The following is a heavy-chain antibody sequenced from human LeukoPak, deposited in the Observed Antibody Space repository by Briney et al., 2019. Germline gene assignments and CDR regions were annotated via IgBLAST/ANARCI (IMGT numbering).Heavy chain of an antibody. CDR1: GYTFTGYY. D-gene: IGHD5-18*01. J-gene: IGHJ3*02. CDR2: INPNRGGT. CDR3: ATPRDTATTADAFDI. V-gene: IGHV1-2*02. Sequence: ASVKVSCKASGYTFTGYYMHWVRQAPGQGLEWMGWINPNRGGTNYAQKFQGRVTMTRDTSISTAYMELSRLRSDDTAVYYCATPRDTATTADAFDIWGQGTMVTVSS.